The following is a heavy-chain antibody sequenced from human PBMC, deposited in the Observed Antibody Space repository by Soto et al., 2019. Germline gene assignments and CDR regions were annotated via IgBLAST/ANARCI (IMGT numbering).Heavy chain of an antibody. Sequence: QVQLVESGGGLVKPGGSLRLSCASSGFTFSDHYMSWIRRSLGKGLEFLSYISPRTTYKNYADSVKGRFTISRDNAKNSLYLQLNSLRAEDTAIYYCSRGGGGGLFDLWGQGTFVTVSS. CDR1: GFTFSDHY. CDR2: ISPRTTYK. J-gene: IGHJ4*02. CDR3: SRGGGGGLFDL. V-gene: IGHV3-11*06. D-gene: IGHD2-21*01.